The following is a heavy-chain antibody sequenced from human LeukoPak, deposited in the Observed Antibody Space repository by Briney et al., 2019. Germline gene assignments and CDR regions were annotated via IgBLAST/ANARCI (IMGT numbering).Heavy chain of an antibody. J-gene: IGHJ3*02. CDR3: ARGYCSSTSCYGDAFDI. CDR1: GGSISSSSYY. V-gene: IGHV4-61*02. Sequence: SETLSLTCTVSGGSISSSSYYWSWIRQPAGKGLEWIGRIYTSGSTNYNPSLKSRVTISVDTSKNQFSLKLSSVTAADTAVYYCARGYCSSTSCYGDAFDIWGQGTMVTVSS. D-gene: IGHD2-2*01. CDR2: IYTSGST.